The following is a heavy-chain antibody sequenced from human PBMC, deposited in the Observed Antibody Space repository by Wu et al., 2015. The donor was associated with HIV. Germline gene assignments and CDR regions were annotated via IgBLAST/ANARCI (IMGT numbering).Heavy chain of an antibody. D-gene: IGHD2-2*01. J-gene: IGHJ4*02. Sequence: QVHLVQSGAEVKKAGASVKVSCKPSGYNFTAYYIHWVRQAAGQGPEWMGWINPKTGGTNYAQKFQGRVIMNRDTSINTVYIDLSRLTFDDTAIYYCARGTPLPPAWGTFDSWGQGTLVTVSS. CDR3: ARGTPLPPAWGTFDS. V-gene: IGHV1-2*02. CDR2: INPKTGGT. CDR1: GYNFTAYY.